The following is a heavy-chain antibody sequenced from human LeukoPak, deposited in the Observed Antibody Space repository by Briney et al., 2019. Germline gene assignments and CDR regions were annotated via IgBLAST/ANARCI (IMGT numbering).Heavy chain of an antibody. CDR2: ISVYNGNT. D-gene: IGHD3-22*01. Sequence: ASVKVSCKASGGTFTSYGISWLRQAPGQGLEWMGWISVYNGNTNSAQKLQGRVTMTTDTSTSTAYMELRSLRSDDTAVYYCARDPRPYYYDSSGAYFDLWGRGTLVSVSS. V-gene: IGHV1-18*01. CDR3: ARDPRPYYYDSSGAYFDL. J-gene: IGHJ2*01. CDR1: GGTFTSYG.